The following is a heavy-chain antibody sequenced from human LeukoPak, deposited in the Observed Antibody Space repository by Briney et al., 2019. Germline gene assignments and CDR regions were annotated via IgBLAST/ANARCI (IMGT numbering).Heavy chain of an antibody. CDR2: ISNDGTT. CDR1: GFSFNDCT. D-gene: IGHD2/OR15-2a*01. J-gene: IGHJ4*02. V-gene: IGHV3-23*01. Sequence: GGSLRLSCAASGFSFNDCTMNRVRQAPGKGLEWVAVISNDGTTYYIDSVKGRFTISRDNSKNTLYLQMNGLRAEDTAVYFCAKRVINNPFDNWGQGTLVTVSS. CDR3: AKRVINNPFDN.